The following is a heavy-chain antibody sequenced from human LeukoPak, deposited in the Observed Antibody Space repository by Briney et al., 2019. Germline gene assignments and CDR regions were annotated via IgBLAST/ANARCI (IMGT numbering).Heavy chain of an antibody. J-gene: IGHJ4*02. Sequence: PSETLSLTRAVYGGSFSGYYWSWIRQPPGKGLEWIGEINHSGSTNYNPSLKSRVTISVDTSKNQFSLKLSSVIAADTAVYYCARLRGYSGYGGYWGQGTLVTVSS. CDR2: INHSGST. D-gene: IGHD5-12*01. CDR3: ARLRGYSGYGGY. CDR1: GGSFSGYY. V-gene: IGHV4-34*01.